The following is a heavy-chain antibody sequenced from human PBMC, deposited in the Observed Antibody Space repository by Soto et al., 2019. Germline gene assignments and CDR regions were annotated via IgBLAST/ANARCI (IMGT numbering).Heavy chain of an antibody. V-gene: IGHV1-18*01. CDR3: ARLGISMLFYYFYGMDV. Sequence: QVQLVQSGAEVKKPGASVKVSCKASGYTFTSYGISWVRQAPGQGLEWMGWISAYNGNTNYAQKLQGRVTMTTDTATSTDYMELRSLRSEDTAVYSCARLGISMLFYYFYGMDVWGQGTTVTVSS. D-gene: IGHD2-21*01. J-gene: IGHJ6*02. CDR1: GYTFTSYG. CDR2: ISAYNGNT.